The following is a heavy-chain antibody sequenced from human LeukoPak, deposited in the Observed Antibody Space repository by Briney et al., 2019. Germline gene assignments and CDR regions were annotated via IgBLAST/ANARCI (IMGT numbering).Heavy chain of an antibody. J-gene: IGHJ6*03. CDR3: ARRDFYYYYMDA. CDR1: GGSISSYY. CDR2: IFSSGSA. Sequence: SETLSLTCSVSGGSISSYYWTWIRQPPGKALEWIGYIFSSGSAYYNPSLESRVTISLDTSKNHFSLELIYVTAADTAVYYCARRDFYYYYMDAWGKGTTVTVSS. D-gene: IGHD3-3*01. V-gene: IGHV4-4*09.